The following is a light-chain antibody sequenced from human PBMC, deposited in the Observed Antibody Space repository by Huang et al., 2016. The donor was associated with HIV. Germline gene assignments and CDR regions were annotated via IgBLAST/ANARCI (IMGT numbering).Light chain of an antibody. J-gene: IGKJ4*01. CDR2: GAS. Sequence: DIQMTQSPSFLSASVGDRVTITCRASQSIHTYLNWYQQKPGKAPNVLIYGASRLESGVPSRFRGRASGTDFTLTITSLQPEDFATYFCQQTYSTPLTFGGGTKVDIK. CDR3: QQTYSTPLT. V-gene: IGKV1-39*01. CDR1: QSIHTY.